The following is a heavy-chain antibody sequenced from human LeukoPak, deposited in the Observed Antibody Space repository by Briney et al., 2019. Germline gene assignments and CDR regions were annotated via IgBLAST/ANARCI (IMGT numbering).Heavy chain of an antibody. J-gene: IGHJ5*02. V-gene: IGHV1-2*02. CDR2: INPTSFGT. CDR3: ARELLPAVTEGWFDP. Sequence: ASVKVSCKASGYTFTGYYIHWVRQAPGQGLEWMGWINPTSFGTKYAQKFQGRVTMTRDTSISTAYMELSSLTSDDTAVYYCARELLPAVTEGWFDPWGQGTLVTVSS. D-gene: IGHD2-2*01. CDR1: GYTFTGYY.